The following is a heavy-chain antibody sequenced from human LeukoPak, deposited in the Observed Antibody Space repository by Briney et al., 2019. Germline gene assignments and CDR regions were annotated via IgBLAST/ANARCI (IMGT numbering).Heavy chain of an antibody. Sequence: PSETLSLTCTVSGASISGYYWSWIRQPPGKGLEWIAYIYYSGRTNYNPSLKSRVTISVDTSKNQLSLKLSSVTAADTAVYYCARFSGAGGSNYFDYWGQGTLVTVSS. CDR2: IYYSGRT. D-gene: IGHD3-10*01. V-gene: IGHV4-59*01. CDR3: ARFSGAGGSNYFDY. CDR1: GASISGYY. J-gene: IGHJ4*02.